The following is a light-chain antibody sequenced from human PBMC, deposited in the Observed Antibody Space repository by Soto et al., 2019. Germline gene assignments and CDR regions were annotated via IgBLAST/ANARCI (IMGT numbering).Light chain of an antibody. Sequence: QSVLTQPASVSGSPGQSITIFCTGTSSEVGRYNLVSWYHQHPGKAPKLMIYEVSKRPSGVSNRFSGSKSGTTASLTISGLQAEVEADYYCCSYAGSSTCLYVFGTGTKVTVL. CDR2: EVS. CDR1: SSEVGRYNL. CDR3: CSYAGSSTCLYV. V-gene: IGLV2-23*02. J-gene: IGLJ1*01.